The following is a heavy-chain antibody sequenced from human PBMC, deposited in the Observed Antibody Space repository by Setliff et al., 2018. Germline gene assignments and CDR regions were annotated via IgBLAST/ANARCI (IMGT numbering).Heavy chain of an antibody. D-gene: IGHD2-15*01. CDR2: IYSTGST. J-gene: IGHJ4*02. V-gene: IGHV4-4*08. Sequence: SETLSLTRTVSGDSIYNHFWSWVRQPPGKGLEWIGYIYSTGSTNYNPSLKSRVAISIDTSKNQFSLKVNSVTAADTAIYYCARGLNSVSWAFAYWGQGSLVTVSS. CDR3: ARGLNSVSWAFAY. CDR1: GDSIYNHF.